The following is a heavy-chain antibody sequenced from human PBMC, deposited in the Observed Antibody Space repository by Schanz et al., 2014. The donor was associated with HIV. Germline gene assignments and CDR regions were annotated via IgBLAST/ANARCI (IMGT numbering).Heavy chain of an antibody. D-gene: IGHD4-17*01. CDR1: GMTFSTSG. J-gene: IGHJ4*02. CDR3: YGDESGY. V-gene: IGHV3-33*01. Sequence: QGQLVESGGGVVQPGRALRLSWAASGMTFSTSGMHWVRQAPGKGLEWVAVTWYDGSKKYYADSVKGRFTISRDNSKNTLYLQMNSLRAEDTAVYYCYGDESGYWGQGTLVTVSS. CDR2: TWYDGSKK.